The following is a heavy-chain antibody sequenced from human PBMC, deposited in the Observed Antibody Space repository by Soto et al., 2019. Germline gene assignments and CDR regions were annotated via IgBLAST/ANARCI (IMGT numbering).Heavy chain of an antibody. CDR2: IWYDGSNK. CDR3: ARDPTTYYDFWSGYYPHYFDY. CDR1: GFTFSSYG. D-gene: IGHD3-3*01. Sequence: GGSLRLSCAASGFTFSSYGMHWVRQAPGKGLEWVAVIWYDGSNKYYADSVKGRFTISRDNSKNTLYLQMNSLRAEDAAVYYCARDPTTYYDFWSGYYPHYFDYWGQGTLVTVSS. J-gene: IGHJ4*02. V-gene: IGHV3-33*01.